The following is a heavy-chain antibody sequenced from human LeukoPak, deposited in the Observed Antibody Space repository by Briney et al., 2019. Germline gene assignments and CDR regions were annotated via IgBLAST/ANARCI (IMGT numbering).Heavy chain of an antibody. J-gene: IGHJ4*02. Sequence: GGSLRLSCAASGFTFSSYSMNWVRQAPGKGLEWVSSISSSSSYIYYADSVKGRFTISRDNAKNSLYLQMNSLRAEDTAVYYCARVALGRYYYDSSGYYPPRSDYFDYWGQGTLVTVSS. CDR2: ISSSSSYI. D-gene: IGHD3-22*01. CDR3: ARVALGRYYYDSSGYYPPRSDYFDY. V-gene: IGHV3-21*01. CDR1: GFTFSSYS.